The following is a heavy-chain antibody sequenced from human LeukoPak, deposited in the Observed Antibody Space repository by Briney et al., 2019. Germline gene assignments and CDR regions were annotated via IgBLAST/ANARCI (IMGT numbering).Heavy chain of an antibody. J-gene: IGHJ5*02. Sequence: PSETLSLTCAVYGGSFSGYYWSWIRQPPGKGLEWIGEINHSGSTNYNPSLKSRVTISVDTSKNQFSLKLSSVTAADTAVYYCARGRVMTGKRGTNWFDPWGQGTLVTVSS. D-gene: IGHD3-10*01. CDR1: GGSFSGYY. CDR2: INHSGST. V-gene: IGHV4-34*01. CDR3: ARGRVMTGKRGTNWFDP.